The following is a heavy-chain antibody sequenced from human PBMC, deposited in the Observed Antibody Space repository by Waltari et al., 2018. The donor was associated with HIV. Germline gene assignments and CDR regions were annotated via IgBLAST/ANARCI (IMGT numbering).Heavy chain of an antibody. CDR2: ISYDGSNK. Sequence: GRSLRLSCAASGFTFSSYAMHWVRQAPGKGLEWVAVISYDGSNKYYADSVKGRFTISRDNSKNTLYLQMNSLRAEDTAVYYCAREGGLYEVGAFDIWGQGTMVTVSS. J-gene: IGHJ3*02. CDR3: AREGGLYEVGAFDI. V-gene: IGHV3-30*01. CDR1: GFTFSSYA. D-gene: IGHD1-26*01.